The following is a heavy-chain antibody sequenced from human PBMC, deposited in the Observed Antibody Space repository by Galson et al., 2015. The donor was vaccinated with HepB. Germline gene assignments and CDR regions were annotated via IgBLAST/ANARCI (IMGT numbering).Heavy chain of an antibody. D-gene: IGHD3-10*01. CDR2: IFSNDEK. V-gene: IGHV2-26*01. J-gene: IGHJ5*02. CDR1: GFSLSNARMG. Sequence: PALVKPTQTLTLTCTVSGFSLSNARMGVSWVRQPPGKALEWLAHIFSNDEKSYSTSLKSRLTISKDTSKSQVVLTMTNMDPVDTATYYCARVRYGSGSNWFDPWGQGTLVTVSS. CDR3: ARVRYGSGSNWFDP.